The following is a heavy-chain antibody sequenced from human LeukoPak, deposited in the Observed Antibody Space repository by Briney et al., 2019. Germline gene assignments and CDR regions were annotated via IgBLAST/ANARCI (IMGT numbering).Heavy chain of an antibody. CDR1: GFTFDDYG. V-gene: IGHV3-20*04. Sequence: GGSLRLSCAASGFTFDDYGMSWVRQAPGKGLEWVSGINWNGGSTGYADSVKGRFTISRDNAKNSLYLQMNSLRAEDTAVYYCAAEPYYYDSSGYNLPSDYWGQGTLVTVSS. CDR3: AAEPYYYDSSGYNLPSDY. J-gene: IGHJ4*02. D-gene: IGHD3-22*01. CDR2: INWNGGST.